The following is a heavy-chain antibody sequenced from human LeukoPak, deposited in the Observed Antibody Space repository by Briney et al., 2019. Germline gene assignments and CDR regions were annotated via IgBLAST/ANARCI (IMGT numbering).Heavy chain of an antibody. D-gene: IGHD3-10*01. CDR1: GFTFSNYA. V-gene: IGHV3-23*01. Sequence: GGSLRLSCATSGFTFSNYAMSWVRQAPGKGLEWVSIISDSAVGTYYTDSVKGRFTISRDNSKNTLYLQMNSLRAEDTAVYYCARERVHKFVSYYYYGMDVWGQGTTVTVSS. CDR3: ARERVHKFVSYYYYGMDV. CDR2: ISDSAVGT. J-gene: IGHJ6*02.